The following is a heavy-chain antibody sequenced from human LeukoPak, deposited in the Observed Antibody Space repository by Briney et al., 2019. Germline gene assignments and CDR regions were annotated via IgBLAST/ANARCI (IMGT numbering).Heavy chain of an antibody. J-gene: IGHJ2*01. CDR3: ARDYGDH. CDR2: INWNGGST. Sequence: GGSLRLSCAASGFTFDDYGMSWVRQAPGKGLEWVSGINWNGGSTGYADSVKGRFIIYRDNSKNSVYLEMNNLRVEDTAIYYSARDYGDHWGRGTLVTVSS. CDR1: GFTFDDYG. V-gene: IGHV3-20*04. D-gene: IGHD4-17*01.